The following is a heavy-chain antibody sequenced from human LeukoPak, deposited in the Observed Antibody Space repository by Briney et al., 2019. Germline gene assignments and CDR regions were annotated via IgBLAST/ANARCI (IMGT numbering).Heavy chain of an antibody. Sequence: GRSLRLSCAASGFSFSAYWMNWVRQAPGKALEWVANINPDGNQKYSVDSVKGRFTISRDNAKNSLYLQMNSLRAEDTAVYYCAREGYSYGYADYWGQGTLVTVSS. J-gene: IGHJ4*02. CDR1: GFSFSAYW. CDR3: AREGYSYGYADY. CDR2: INPDGNQK. V-gene: IGHV3-7*03. D-gene: IGHD5-18*01.